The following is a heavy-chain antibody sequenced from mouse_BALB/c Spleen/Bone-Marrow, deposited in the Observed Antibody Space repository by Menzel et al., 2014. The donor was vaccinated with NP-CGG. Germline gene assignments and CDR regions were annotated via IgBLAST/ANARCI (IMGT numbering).Heavy chain of an antibody. CDR3: GGGYYGNGLVY. D-gene: IGHD1-1*01. CDR2: INPSTGYT. V-gene: IGHV1-7*01. Sequence: QVQLQQSGAELAKPGASVKMSCKASGYTFTSYWMHWVKQRPGQGLEWIGYINPSTGYTEYNQKFKDKATLTADKSSSTAYMQQSSLTSGDSAVYYCGGGYYGNGLVYWGQGTLVTVSA. CDR1: GYTFTSYW. J-gene: IGHJ3*01.